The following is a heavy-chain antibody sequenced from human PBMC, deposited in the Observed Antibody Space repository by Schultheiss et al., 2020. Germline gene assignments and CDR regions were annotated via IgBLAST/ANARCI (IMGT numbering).Heavy chain of an antibody. D-gene: IGHD3-10*01. Sequence: LRLSCTVSGGSISSGGYYWSWIRQHPGKGLEWIGYIYYSGSTYYNPSLKSRVTISVDTSKNQFSLKLSSVTAADTAVYYCARGFRDTNWFDPWGQGTLVTVSS. CDR1: GGSISSGGYY. J-gene: IGHJ5*02. CDR3: ARGFRDTNWFDP. V-gene: IGHV4-31*03. CDR2: IYYSGST.